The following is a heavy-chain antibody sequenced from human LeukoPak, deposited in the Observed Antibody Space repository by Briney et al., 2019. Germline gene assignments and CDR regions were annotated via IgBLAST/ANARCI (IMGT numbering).Heavy chain of an antibody. CDR1: GGTFSSYA. V-gene: IGHV1-69*13. CDR3: AREPKYCSGGSCSTYFDY. CDR2: IIPIFSTA. J-gene: IGHJ4*02. Sequence: SVKVSCKASGGTFSSYAISWVRQAPGQGLKWMGGIIPIFSTANYAQKFQGRVTITADESTSTAYMELSSLRSEDTAVYYCAREPKYCSGGSCSTYFDYWGQGTLVTVSS. D-gene: IGHD2-15*01.